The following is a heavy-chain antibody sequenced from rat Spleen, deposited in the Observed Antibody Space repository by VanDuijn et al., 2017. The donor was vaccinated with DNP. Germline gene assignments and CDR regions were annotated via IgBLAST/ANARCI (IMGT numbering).Heavy chain of an antibody. V-gene: IGHV3-1*01. Sequence: EVQLQESGSGLAKPSQSLSLTCSVTGYSITSNYWGWIRKFPGNKLEYIGHISYSGSTNYNPSLKSRLSITRDTSKNHFLLHLNSVTTEDTATYYCARWTRYFDYWGQGVMVTVSS. D-gene: IGHD1-7*01. CDR1: GYSITSNY. CDR2: ISYSGST. CDR3: ARWTRYFDY. J-gene: IGHJ2*01.